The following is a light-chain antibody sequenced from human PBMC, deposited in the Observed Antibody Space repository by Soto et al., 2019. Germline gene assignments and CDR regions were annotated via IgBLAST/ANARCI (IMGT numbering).Light chain of an antibody. CDR3: QQYDDWPET. Sequence: EIVLTQSPGTLSLSPGERATLSCRASQSVSSSYLAWYQQKPGQAPRLLIHGVSTRATGIPARFSGSGSGTEFTLTISSLQSEDFAVYYCQQYDDWPETFGQGTKVE. V-gene: IGKV3-15*01. CDR1: QSVSSSY. J-gene: IGKJ1*01. CDR2: GVS.